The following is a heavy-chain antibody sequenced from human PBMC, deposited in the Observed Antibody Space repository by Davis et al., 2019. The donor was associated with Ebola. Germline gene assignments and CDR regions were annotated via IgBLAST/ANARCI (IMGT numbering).Heavy chain of an antibody. Sequence: SVKGRFTISRDNSKNTLYLQMNSLRAEDTAVYYCARGLRYFDTPDYWGQGTLVTVSS. J-gene: IGHJ4*02. V-gene: IGHV3-30*01. D-gene: IGHD3-9*01. CDR3: ARGLRYFDTPDY.